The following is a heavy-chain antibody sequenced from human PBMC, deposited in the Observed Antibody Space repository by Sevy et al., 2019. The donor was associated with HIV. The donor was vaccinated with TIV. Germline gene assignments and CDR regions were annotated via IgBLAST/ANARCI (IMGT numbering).Heavy chain of an antibody. CDR1: GFTFSSYA. CDR2: ISYDGSNK. Sequence: GGSLRLSCAASGFTFSSYAMHWVRQAPGKGLEWVAVISYDGSNKYYADSVKGRFTISRDNSKNTLYLQMNSLRADDTAVYYCAREVVYARSFDYWGQGTLVTVSS. D-gene: IGHD2-8*02. V-gene: IGHV3-30-3*01. CDR3: AREVVYARSFDY. J-gene: IGHJ4*02.